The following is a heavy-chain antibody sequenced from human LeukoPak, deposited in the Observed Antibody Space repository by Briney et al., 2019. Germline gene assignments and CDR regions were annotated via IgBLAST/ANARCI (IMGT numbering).Heavy chain of an antibody. J-gene: IGHJ4*02. CDR2: ISYDGSNK. CDR3: ATNNDAGWHFDY. D-gene: IGHD6-19*01. Sequence: PGRSLRLSCAASGFTFSSYAMHWVRQAPGKGLEWVAVISYDGSNKYYADSVKGRFTISRDSSKNTLYLQVNSLRAEDTAVYYCATNNDAGWHFDYWGQGTLDTVSS. V-gene: IGHV3-30-3*01. CDR1: GFTFSSYA.